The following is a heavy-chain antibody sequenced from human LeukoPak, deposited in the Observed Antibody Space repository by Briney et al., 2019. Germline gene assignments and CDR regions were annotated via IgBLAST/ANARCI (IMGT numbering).Heavy chain of an antibody. CDR3: AREAPICRNADCRTGFDY. V-gene: IGHV3-30*02. CDR1: GFNFNNYD. D-gene: IGHD1-1*01. J-gene: IGHJ4*02. Sequence: GGSLSLSCVASGFNFNNYDLHWVRQAPGKGLEWVAFIKFHGHETFYADSVEGRFTFSRDNSRNTLYLQMNSLRSEDTAAYYCAREAPICRNADCRTGFDYWGQGTLVAVSS. CDR2: IKFHGHET.